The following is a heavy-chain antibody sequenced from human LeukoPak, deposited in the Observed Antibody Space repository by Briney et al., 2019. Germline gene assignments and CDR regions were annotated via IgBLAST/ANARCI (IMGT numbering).Heavy chain of an antibody. Sequence: NPLEALTLTCTVSGGSMTYYFWSWVRQPAGKGLEWIGRIYTNDNSNYNPSLKSRVTMSIDTSKNQFSLRLRSVTAADTAIYYCARESTTLGSPYYFYFWGPGTRVTVSS. CDR1: GGSMTYYF. CDR3: ARESTTLGSPYYFYF. V-gene: IGHV4-4*07. J-gene: IGHJ4*02. CDR2: IYTNDNS. D-gene: IGHD1/OR15-1a*01.